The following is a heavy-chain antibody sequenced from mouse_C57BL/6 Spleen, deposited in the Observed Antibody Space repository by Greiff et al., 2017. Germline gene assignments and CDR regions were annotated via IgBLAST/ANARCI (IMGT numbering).Heavy chain of an antibody. CDR1: GYTFTSYW. Sequence: QVQLQQPGAELVRPGSSVKLSCKASGYTFTSYWMHWVKQRHIQGLEWIGNIDPSDSDTPYNQKFKDKATLTVDKSSSTAYMQLSSLTSDDSSVYYCARRYYGSSYGAFDYWGQGTTLTVSS. CDR2: IDPSDSDT. V-gene: IGHV1-52*01. D-gene: IGHD1-1*01. CDR3: ARRYYGSSYGAFDY. J-gene: IGHJ2*01.